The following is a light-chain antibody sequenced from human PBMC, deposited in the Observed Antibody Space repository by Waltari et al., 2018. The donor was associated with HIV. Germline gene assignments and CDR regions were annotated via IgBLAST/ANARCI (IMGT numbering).Light chain of an antibody. V-gene: IGLV1-47*01. Sequence: QSVLTQAPSASGTPGQRVTISCSGSSSNIGSNYVYWYRQFPGTAPKLLIYRNNQRPSGVPDRFSGSKSGTSASLAISGLRSEDEADYYCATWDDTLSGPVFGGGTKLTVL. CDR2: RNN. J-gene: IGLJ2*01. CDR1: SSNIGSNY. CDR3: ATWDDTLSGPV.